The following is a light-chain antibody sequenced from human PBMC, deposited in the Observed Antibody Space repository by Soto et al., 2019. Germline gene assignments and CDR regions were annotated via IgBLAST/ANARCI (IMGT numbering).Light chain of an antibody. Sequence: SYELTQPPSVSVAPGKTARITCGGNNIGSKSVHWYQQKPGQAPVLVIYYDSDRPSGIPERFAGSNSGNTATLTISRVEAGDEADYYCQVWDSSIDVVFGGGTKLTVL. CDR3: QVWDSSIDVV. V-gene: IGLV3-21*04. J-gene: IGLJ2*01. CDR2: YDS. CDR1: NIGSKS.